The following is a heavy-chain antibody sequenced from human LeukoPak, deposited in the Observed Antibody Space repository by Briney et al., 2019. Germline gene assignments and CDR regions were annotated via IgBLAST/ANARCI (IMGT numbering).Heavy chain of an antibody. CDR2: IHDGGST. J-gene: IGHJ4*02. D-gene: IGHD3-16*01. CDR1: GDSISNINW. V-gene: IGHV4-4*02. CDR3: ARGAHYAWNS. Sequence: SETLSLTCAVSGDSISNINWWWSWVRQPPGKGLEWIGEIHDGGSTTYHPSLKSRVTISVDKSKNQFSLTLTSVTAADTAVYFCARGAHYAWNSWGQGTLVTVSS.